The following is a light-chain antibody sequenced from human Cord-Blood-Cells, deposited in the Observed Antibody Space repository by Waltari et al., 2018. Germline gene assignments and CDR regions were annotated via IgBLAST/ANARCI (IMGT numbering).Light chain of an antibody. CDR1: QSVSSN. CDR2: GAS. CDR3: QQYNNWPPA. Sequence: EIVMTQSPATLYVSPGERATLSCRASQSVSSNLAWYQQKPGQAPRLLIYGASTRATGMPARFSGSGSGTEFTLTISSLQSEDFAVYYCQQYNNWPPAFGQGTKLEIK. J-gene: IGKJ2*01. V-gene: IGKV3-15*01.